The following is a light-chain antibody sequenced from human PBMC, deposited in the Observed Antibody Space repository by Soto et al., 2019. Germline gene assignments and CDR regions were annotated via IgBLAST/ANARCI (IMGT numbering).Light chain of an antibody. Sequence: QSVLTQPPSVSGAPGQTVTISCTGSSSNIGERYDVHWYRQLPGTAPKLLIYRDSNRPSGVPDRFSGSKSGTSASLAITGLQAEDEADYYCQSYDISRSGWVFGGGTKLTVL. V-gene: IGLV1-40*01. J-gene: IGLJ3*02. CDR1: SSNIGERYD. CDR3: QSYDISRSGWV. CDR2: RDS.